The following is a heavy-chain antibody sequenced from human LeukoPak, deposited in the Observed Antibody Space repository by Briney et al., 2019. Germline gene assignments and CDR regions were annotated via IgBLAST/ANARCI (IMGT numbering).Heavy chain of an antibody. J-gene: IGHJ4*02. CDR2: ISGGGDAA. CDR1: GFRLSGYA. D-gene: IGHD3-22*01. V-gene: IGHV3-23*01. CDR3: SRKDDSSGYFDY. Sequence: GGSLRLSCIASGFRLSGYAMTWVRQAPGKGLEWVSTISGGGDAAYYADSVKGRFTISRDNSKSTLYLQMNTLRAEDTAVYYCSRKDDSSGYFDYWGRGTLVTVSS.